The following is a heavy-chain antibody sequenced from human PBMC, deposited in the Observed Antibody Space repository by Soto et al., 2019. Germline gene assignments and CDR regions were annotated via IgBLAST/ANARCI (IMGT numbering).Heavy chain of an antibody. V-gene: IGHV1-18*01. CDR1: GFTFTTYS. CDR2: IIPSNGRA. J-gene: IGHJ6*02. Sequence: QVQLVQSGAEVKNPGASVKVSCKTSGFTFTTYSLSWVRQAPGQGLEWMGWIIPSNGRATYSQTLQGRVTMTTDTSTSTAYMELRSLKSDDTAVYYCASQGVDFWRVGHYYGLGVWGQGTAVTVAS. CDR3: ASQGVDFWRVGHYYGLGV. D-gene: IGHD3-3*01.